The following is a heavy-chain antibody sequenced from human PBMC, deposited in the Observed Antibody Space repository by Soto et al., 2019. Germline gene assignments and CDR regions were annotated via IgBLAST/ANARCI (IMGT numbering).Heavy chain of an antibody. V-gene: IGHV3-23*01. Sequence: GGSLRLSCAASGFTFSSYAMSWVRQAPGKGLEWVSAISGSGGSTYYADSVKGRFTISRDNSKNTLYLQMNSLRAEDTAVYYCAKDSYDYGDYVHPHGSYFDYWGQGTLVTVSS. CDR1: GFTFSSYA. J-gene: IGHJ4*02. D-gene: IGHD4-17*01. CDR3: AKDSYDYGDYVHPHGSYFDY. CDR2: ISGSGGST.